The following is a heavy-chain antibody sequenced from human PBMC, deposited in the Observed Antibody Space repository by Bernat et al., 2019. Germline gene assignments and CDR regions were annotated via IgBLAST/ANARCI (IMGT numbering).Heavy chain of an antibody. CDR2: ISWNSGSI. V-gene: IGHV3-9*01. J-gene: IGHJ4*02. CDR1: GFTFDDYA. D-gene: IGHD5-12*01. Sequence: EVQLVESGGGLVQPGRSLRLSCAASGFTFDDYAMHWVRQAPGKGLEWVSGISWNSGSIGYADSVKGRFTISRDNAKNSLYLQMNSLRAEDTALYYCAKDMVGSGYDFEESYFDYWGQGTLVTVSS. CDR3: AKDMVGSGYDFEESYFDY.